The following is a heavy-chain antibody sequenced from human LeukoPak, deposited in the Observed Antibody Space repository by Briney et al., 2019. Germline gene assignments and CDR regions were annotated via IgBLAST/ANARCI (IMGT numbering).Heavy chain of an antibody. CDR3: ASAIFPYGWFDP. V-gene: IGHV1-8*01. CDR2: MNPNSGNT. D-gene: IGHD3-3*01. Sequence: RASVKVSCKASGYTFTSYDINWVRQATGQGLEWMGWMNPNSGNTGYAQKFQGRVTMTRNTSISTAYMELSNLRSEDTAVYYCASAIFPYGWFDPWGQGTLVTVSS. CDR1: GYTFTSYD. J-gene: IGHJ5*02.